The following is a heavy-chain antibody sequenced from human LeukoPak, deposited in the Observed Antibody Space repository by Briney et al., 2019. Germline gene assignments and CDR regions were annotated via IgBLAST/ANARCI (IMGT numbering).Heavy chain of an antibody. J-gene: IGHJ4*02. V-gene: IGHV1-8*01. CDR3: ARAFAAAAGKLPDY. CDR2: MNPNSGNT. D-gene: IGHD6-13*01. Sequence: ASVKVSCKASGYTFTSYDINWVRQATGQGLEWMGWMNPNSGNTGYAQKFQGRVTMTRNTSISTAYIELSSLRSEDTAVYYCARAFAAAAGKLPDYWGQGTLVTVSS. CDR1: GYTFTSYD.